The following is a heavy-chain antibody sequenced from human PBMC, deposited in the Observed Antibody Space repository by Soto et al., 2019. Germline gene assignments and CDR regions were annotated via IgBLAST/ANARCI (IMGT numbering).Heavy chain of an antibody. V-gene: IGHV3-74*01. CDR1: GFTFSSYW. J-gene: IGHJ3*02. CDR3: TREFRTSGSRDAFDI. Sequence: GGSLRLSCAASGFTFSSYWMHWVRQVPGKGLVWVSHIDSDGNSKTYADSVKGRFTISRDNAKNTLYLQMNSLRAEDTAVYYCTREFRTSGSRDAFDIWGQGTMVTVSS. D-gene: IGHD1-26*01. CDR2: IDSDGNSK.